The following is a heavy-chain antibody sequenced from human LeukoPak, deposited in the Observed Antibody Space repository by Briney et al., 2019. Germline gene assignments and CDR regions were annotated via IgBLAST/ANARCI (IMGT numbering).Heavy chain of an antibody. V-gene: IGHV3-30-3*01. CDR1: GFTFSSYA. Sequence: GGSLRLSCAASGFTFSSYAMHWARQAPGKGLEWVAVISYDGSNKYYADSVKGRFTISRDNSKNTLHLQVNSLRAEDTAVYYCARSMIFPPDSFDYWGQGTLVTVSS. CDR2: ISYDGSNK. J-gene: IGHJ4*02. D-gene: IGHD3-22*01. CDR3: ARSMIFPPDSFDY.